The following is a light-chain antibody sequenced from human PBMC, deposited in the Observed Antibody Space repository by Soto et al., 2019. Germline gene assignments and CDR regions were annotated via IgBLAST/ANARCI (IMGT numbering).Light chain of an antibody. V-gene: IGLV7-43*01. Sequence: QTVVTQEPSLTVSPGGTVTLTCASSTGAVTSGSSPSWFQQKPGQAPRSLIYSATNKYSWTPARFSGSLFVGKAALTLSGVQSEDEAEYFCLLYFGGTVVFGGGTQLTVL. CDR1: TGAVTSGSS. CDR3: LLYFGGTVV. J-gene: IGLJ2*01. CDR2: SAT.